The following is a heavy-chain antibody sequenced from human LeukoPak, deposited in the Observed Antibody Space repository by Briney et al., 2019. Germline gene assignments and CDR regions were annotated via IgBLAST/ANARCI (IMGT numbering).Heavy chain of an antibody. J-gene: IGHJ5*02. CDR1: GGSFSGYY. V-gene: IGHV4-34*01. D-gene: IGHD3-10*01. CDR3: ARGRSGWFDP. Sequence: SETLSLTCAVYGGSFSGYYWSWIRQPPGKGLEWIGEINHSGSTNYNRSLKSRVTISVDTSKNQFSLKLSSVTAADTAVYYCARGRSGWFDPWGQGTLVAVSS. CDR2: INHSGST.